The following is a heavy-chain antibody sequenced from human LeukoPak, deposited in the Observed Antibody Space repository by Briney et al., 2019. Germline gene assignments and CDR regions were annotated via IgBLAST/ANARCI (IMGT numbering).Heavy chain of an antibody. J-gene: IGHJ6*03. CDR2: IYYSGST. D-gene: IGHD3-10*01. CDR1: GGSISSYY. Sequence: PSETLSLTCTVSGGSISSYYWSWIRQPPGKGLEWIGYIYYSGSTNYNPSLKSRVTISVDTSKNQFSLKLSSVTAADTAVYYCARVPISGYYYYYYMDVWGKGTTVTVSS. CDR3: ARVPISGYYYYYYMDV. V-gene: IGHV4-59*08.